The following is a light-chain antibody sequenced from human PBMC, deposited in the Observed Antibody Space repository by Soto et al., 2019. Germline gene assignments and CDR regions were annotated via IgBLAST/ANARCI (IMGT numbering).Light chain of an antibody. J-gene: IGKJ1*01. Sequence: EIVLPASPGTLSLSPGESATLSGRASQSVSSSYLAWYQQKPGQAPRLLIYGASSRATGIPDRFSGSGSGTDFTLTISRLEPEDFAVYYCQQYGSRQAVGQGTKVDIK. CDR2: GAS. V-gene: IGKV3-20*01. CDR1: QSVSSSY. CDR3: QQYGSRQA.